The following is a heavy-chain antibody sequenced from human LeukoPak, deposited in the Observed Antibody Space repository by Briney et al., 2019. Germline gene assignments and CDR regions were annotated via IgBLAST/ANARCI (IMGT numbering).Heavy chain of an antibody. Sequence: PGGSLRLSCAASGFTFSSYAMSWVRQAPGKGLEWVSAISGSGGSTYYADSVKGRFTISRDSSKNTLLLQMNSLRAEDTAVYYCAKRSVNDYVWGSYRSFDYWGQGTLVTVSS. CDR1: GFTFSSYA. V-gene: IGHV3-23*01. D-gene: IGHD3-16*02. J-gene: IGHJ4*02. CDR3: AKRSVNDYVWGSYRSFDY. CDR2: ISGSGGST.